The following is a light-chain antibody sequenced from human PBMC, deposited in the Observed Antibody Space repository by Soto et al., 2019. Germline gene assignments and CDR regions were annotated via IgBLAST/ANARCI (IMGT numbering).Light chain of an antibody. Sequence: EIVLTQSPGTLSLSPGERATLSCRASQSVSSNYLAWYQLKPGQAPRLLIYGASSRATGIPDRFSGSGSGTDFTLTISRLEPEDFAVYYCQQYVSSPPYTFGQGTKLEIK. CDR1: QSVSSNY. V-gene: IGKV3-20*01. CDR3: QQYVSSPPYT. CDR2: GAS. J-gene: IGKJ2*01.